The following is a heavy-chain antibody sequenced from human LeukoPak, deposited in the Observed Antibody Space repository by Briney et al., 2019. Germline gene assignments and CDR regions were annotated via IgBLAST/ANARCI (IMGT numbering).Heavy chain of an antibody. CDR2: IYYSGST. CDR1: GGSISSYY. J-gene: IGHJ3*02. D-gene: IGHD3-9*01. CDR3: AKPRGSIDLLDAFDI. Sequence: SETLSLTCTVSGGSISSYYWSWIRQPPGKGLEWIGYIYYSGSTNYNPSLKSRVTISVDTSKNQFSLKLSSVTAADTAVYYCAKPRGSIDLLDAFDIWGQGTMVTVSS. V-gene: IGHV4-59*01.